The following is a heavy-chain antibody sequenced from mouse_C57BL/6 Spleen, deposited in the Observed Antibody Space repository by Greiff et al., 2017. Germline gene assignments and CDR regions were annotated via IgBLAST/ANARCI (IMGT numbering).Heavy chain of an antibody. J-gene: IGHJ2*01. D-gene: IGHD4-1*01. CDR1: GYTFTDYE. CDR2: IAPETGGT. CDR3: TRSGTGYFDY. V-gene: IGHV1-15*01. Sequence: VQLMESGAELVRPGASVTLSCKASGYTFTDYEMHWVKQTPVHGLEWIGAIAPETGGTAYNQKFKGTAILTADKSSSTAYMELRSLTSEDSAVYYCTRSGTGYFDYWGQGTTLTVSS.